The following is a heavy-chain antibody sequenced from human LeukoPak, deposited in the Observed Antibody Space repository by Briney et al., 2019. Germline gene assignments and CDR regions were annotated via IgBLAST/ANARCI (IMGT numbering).Heavy chain of an antibody. J-gene: IGHJ4*02. V-gene: IGHV3-23*01. Sequence: QPGGSLRLSCAASGFTFSSYGMSWVRQAPGKGLEWVSAISGSGGSTYYSDSVKGRFTISRDNSKNTLYLQMNSLRAEDTAVYYCARELDYYESSGYLGEAYWGQGTLVTVSS. CDR2: ISGSGGST. CDR1: GFTFSSYG. D-gene: IGHD3-22*01. CDR3: ARELDYYESSGYLGEAY.